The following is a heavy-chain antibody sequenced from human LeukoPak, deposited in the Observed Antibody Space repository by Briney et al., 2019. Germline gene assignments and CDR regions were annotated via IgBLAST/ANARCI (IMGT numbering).Heavy chain of an antibody. V-gene: IGHV3-74*01. D-gene: IGHD1/OR15-1a*01. J-gene: IGHJ3*02. CDR3: ARGWNTTPRSGFDI. CDR1: EFTISRYW. CDR2: INNDGSIT. Sequence: KTGGSLRLSCAASEFTISRYWMHWVRQAPGKGLVGVSNINNDGSITTYADSVKGRFTISRDNVKNTLFLQMNSLGAEDTALYYCARGWNTTPRSGFDIWGLGTMVTVSS.